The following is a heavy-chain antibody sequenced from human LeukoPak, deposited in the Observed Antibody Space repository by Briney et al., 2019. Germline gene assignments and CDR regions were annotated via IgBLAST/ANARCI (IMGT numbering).Heavy chain of an antibody. D-gene: IGHD6-13*01. V-gene: IGHV3-30*02. CDR1: GFTFSSYG. CDR3: AKGPKEQMVGSRGYYFDF. J-gene: IGHJ4*02. Sequence: GGSLRLSCAASGFTFSSYGMHWVRQAPGKGLEWVAFIRYDGSNKYYADSVKGRFTISRDNSKNTLYLQVNSLRAEDTAVYFCAKGPKEQMVGSRGYYFDFWGQGTLVTVSS. CDR2: IRYDGSNK.